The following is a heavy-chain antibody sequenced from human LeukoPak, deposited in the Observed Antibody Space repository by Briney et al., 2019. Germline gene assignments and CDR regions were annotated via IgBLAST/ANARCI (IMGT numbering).Heavy chain of an antibody. V-gene: IGHV3-21*01. J-gene: IGHJ4*02. CDR2: ISSSSSYI. D-gene: IGHD1-1*01. CDR1: GFTFSSYS. CDR3: ARWGYNWNDGDY. Sequence: GGFLRLSCAASGFTFSSYSMNWVRQAPGRGLEWVSSISSSSSYIYYADSVKGRFTISRDNAKNSLYLQMNSLRAEDTAVYYCARWGYNWNDGDYWGQGTLVTVSS.